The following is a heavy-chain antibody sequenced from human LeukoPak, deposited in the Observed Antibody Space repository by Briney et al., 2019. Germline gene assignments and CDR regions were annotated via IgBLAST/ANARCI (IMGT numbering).Heavy chain of an antibody. J-gene: IGHJ4*02. CDR3: ARGGYCTSGVCPRGSGWYVPAYYFDY. D-gene: IGHD2-8*01. CDR2: MNHSGSK. CDR1: GGPFSGYY. V-gene: IGHV4-34*01. Sequence: PSETLSLTCAVYGGPFSGYYWSWLRQPPGKGLEWIGEMNHSGSKNYNPSRKSRVTISVDTSKNQLSLQLSSTTAADTAVYYCARGGYCTSGVCPRGSGWYVPAYYFDYWGEETLVTVSS.